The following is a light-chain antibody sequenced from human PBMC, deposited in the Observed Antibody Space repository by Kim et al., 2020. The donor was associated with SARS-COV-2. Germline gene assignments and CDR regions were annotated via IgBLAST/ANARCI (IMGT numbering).Light chain of an antibody. CDR3: QQHNSCPYT. V-gene: IGKV1-9*01. J-gene: IGKJ2*01. CDR1: QGISSY. Sequence: IQLTQSPSSLSASVGDRVTITCRASQGISSYLAWYQQKPGKAPKLLIYAASTLQSGVPSRFSGSGSGTDFTLTISSLQPEDFATYFCQQHNSCPYTFGQGTKLEI. CDR2: AAS.